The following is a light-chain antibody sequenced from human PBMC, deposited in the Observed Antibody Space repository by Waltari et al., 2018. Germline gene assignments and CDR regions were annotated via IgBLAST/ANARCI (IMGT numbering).Light chain of an antibody. CDR3: QHYLRLPVT. CDR1: ESVSRA. Sequence: EIVLTQSPGTLSLSVRERATVSCRASESVSRALAWYQQKPGQAPRLLIYGASTRATGIPDRFSGSGSGTDFSLTISRLEPDDFAVYYCQHYLRLPVTFGQGTTVEI. J-gene: IGKJ1*01. V-gene: IGKV3-20*01. CDR2: GAS.